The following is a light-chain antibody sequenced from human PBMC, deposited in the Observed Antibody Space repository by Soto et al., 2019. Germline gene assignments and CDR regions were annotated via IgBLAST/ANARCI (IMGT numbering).Light chain of an antibody. CDR3: QKYNSAPWT. Sequence: DIQMTQSPSSLSASVGDRVTITCRASQGIGNNLAWYQQKPGKVPKLLIYAASTLQSGVPSRFSGSGSGTDFTLTISSLQPEDVAAYYCQKYNSAPWTFGQGTKVEIK. CDR2: AAS. V-gene: IGKV1-27*01. CDR1: QGIGNN. J-gene: IGKJ1*01.